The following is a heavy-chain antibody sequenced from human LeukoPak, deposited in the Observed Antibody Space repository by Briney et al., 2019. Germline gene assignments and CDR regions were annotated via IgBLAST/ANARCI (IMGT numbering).Heavy chain of an antibody. CDR3: ARGRDGYNLGYFDY. J-gene: IGHJ4*02. V-gene: IGHV1-69*05. D-gene: IGHD5-24*01. CDR2: IIPIFGTA. Sequence: SVKVSCKASGGTFSSYAISWVRQAPGQGLEWMGGIIPIFGTANYAQKFQGRVTITTDESTSTAYMELSSLRSEDTAVYYCARGRDGYNLGYFDYWGRGTLVTVSS. CDR1: GGTFSSYA.